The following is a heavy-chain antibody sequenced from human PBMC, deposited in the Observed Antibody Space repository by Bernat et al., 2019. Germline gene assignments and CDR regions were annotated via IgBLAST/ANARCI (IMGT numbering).Heavy chain of an antibody. CDR3: ARDYPSSGSWYDYYSYGMDV. J-gene: IGHJ6*02. D-gene: IGHD6-13*01. CDR1: GFTFSSYW. V-gene: IGHV3-7*03. Sequence: EVQLVESGGGLVQPGGSLRLSCAASGFTFSSYWMSWVRQAPGKGLEWVANIKQDGSEKYYVDSVKGRFTISRDNAKNSLYLQMNSLRAEDTAVYYCARDYPSSGSWYDYYSYGMDVWGQGTTVTVS. CDR2: IKQDGSEK.